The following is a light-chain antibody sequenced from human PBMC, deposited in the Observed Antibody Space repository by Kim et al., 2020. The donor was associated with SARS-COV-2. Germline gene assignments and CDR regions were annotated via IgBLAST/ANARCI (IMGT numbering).Light chain of an antibody. CDR3: QQYNSWPLI. Sequence: EIVMTQSPATLSVSPGERATLSCRASQSVSSNLAWYQQKPGQAPRLLIYGASTRATGVPARFSGSGSGTDFTLTISSLQSEDLAVYYCQQYNSWPLIFGQGTRLEIK. CDR1: QSVSSN. V-gene: IGKV3-15*01. J-gene: IGKJ5*01. CDR2: GAS.